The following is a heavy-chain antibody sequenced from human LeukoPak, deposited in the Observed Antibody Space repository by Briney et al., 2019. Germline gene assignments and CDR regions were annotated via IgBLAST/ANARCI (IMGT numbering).Heavy chain of an antibody. CDR1: GFIFSNYA. V-gene: IGHV3-23*01. J-gene: IGHJ4*02. Sequence: GQSLRLSCAASGFIFSNYAMSWVRQAPGKGLEWVSGITGSGDTTHHVDPVKGRFTISRDNSKNTLFLQMNSLRVEDTALYYCARAYGSSGYFQLPIDFWGQGTLVTVSS. CDR3: ARAYGSSGYFQLPIDF. D-gene: IGHD3-22*01. CDR2: ITGSGDTT.